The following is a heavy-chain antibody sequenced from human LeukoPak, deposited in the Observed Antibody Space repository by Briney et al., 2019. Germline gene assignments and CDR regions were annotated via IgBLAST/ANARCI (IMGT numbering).Heavy chain of an antibody. D-gene: IGHD3-22*01. Sequence: GRSLRLSCAASGFTFSSYGMHWVRQAPGKGLEWVAIIWYDGNNKYYGDSVKGRFTISRDNSKNTLYLQMNSLRGEDTAVYCCARDGTFAMIVGLDYWGQGTLVTVSS. CDR1: GFTFSSYG. CDR3: ARDGTFAMIVGLDY. CDR2: IWYDGNNK. J-gene: IGHJ4*02. V-gene: IGHV3-33*01.